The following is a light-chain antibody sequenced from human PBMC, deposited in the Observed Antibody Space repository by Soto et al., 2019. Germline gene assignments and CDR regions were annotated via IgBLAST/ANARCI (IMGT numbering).Light chain of an antibody. CDR3: MQGVQMPPIT. CDR1: QSLQHSNGYNY. V-gene: IGKV2-28*01. CDR2: LAS. Sequence: DIVMTQSPLSLPVTPGEPASISCRSSQSLQHSNGYNYLDWYFQKPGQSPQLLIYLASNRASGVPLRFSGSGSGTDFTLNISRVEAEDVGLYYCMQGVQMPPITFGQGTRLEIK. J-gene: IGKJ5*01.